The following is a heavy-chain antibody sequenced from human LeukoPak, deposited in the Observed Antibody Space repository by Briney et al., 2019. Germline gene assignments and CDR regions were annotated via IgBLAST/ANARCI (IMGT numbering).Heavy chain of an antibody. J-gene: IGHJ4*02. CDR1: GYTFTSYD. Sequence: GASVKVSCKASGYTFTSYDINWVRQATGQGLEWMGWTNPNSGNTGYAQKFQGRVTMTRNTSISTAYMELSSLRSEDTAVYYCARGRRGIVGATTGYYFDYWGQGTLVTVSS. CDR2: TNPNSGNT. V-gene: IGHV1-8*01. CDR3: ARGRRGIVGATTGYYFDY. D-gene: IGHD1-26*01.